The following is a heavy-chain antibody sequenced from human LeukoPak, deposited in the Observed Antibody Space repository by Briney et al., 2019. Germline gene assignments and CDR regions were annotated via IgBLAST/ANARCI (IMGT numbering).Heavy chain of an antibody. Sequence: GRSLRLSCAASGFTFSRNDMHWVRQTPGKGLEWLSTISGSVGSTYYAESVKGRFTISRDNSKNTLYLQMNSLRAEDTAIYYCAKGHSGSWSQTFYWGQGTLVTVSS. CDR2: ISGSVGST. D-gene: IGHD1-26*01. J-gene: IGHJ4*02. CDR3: AKGHSGSWSQTFY. CDR1: GFTFSRND. V-gene: IGHV3-23*01.